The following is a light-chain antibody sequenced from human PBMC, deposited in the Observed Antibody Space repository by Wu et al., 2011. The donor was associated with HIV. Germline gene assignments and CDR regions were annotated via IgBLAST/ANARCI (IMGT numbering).Light chain of an antibody. J-gene: IGKJ5*01. CDR2: DAS. CDR3: QQFGDWPLT. Sequence: SCRASQSVXTNLAWYQXKPGQAPRLLMYDASSRATGIPARFSGSGSGTDFTLSISSLEPEDFAVYYCQQFGDWPLTFGQGTRLEIK. V-gene: IGKV3-11*01. CDR1: QSVXTN.